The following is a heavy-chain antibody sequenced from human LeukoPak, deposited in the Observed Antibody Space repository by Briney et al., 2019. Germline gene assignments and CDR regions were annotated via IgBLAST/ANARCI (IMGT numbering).Heavy chain of an antibody. CDR2: ISGSGGST. CDR3: AKLTLVAASMYGFDP. J-gene: IGHJ5*02. V-gene: IGHV3-23*01. Sequence: GGSLRLSCAASGFTFSSYAMSWVRQAPGKGLEWVSAISGSGGSTYYADSVKGRFTISRDNSKNTLYLQMNSLRAEDTAVYYCAKLTLVAASMYGFDPWAREPWSPSPQ. D-gene: IGHD2-15*01. CDR1: GFTFSSYA.